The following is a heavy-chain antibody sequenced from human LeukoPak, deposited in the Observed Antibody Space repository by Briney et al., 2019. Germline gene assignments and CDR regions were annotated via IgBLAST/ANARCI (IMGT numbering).Heavy chain of an antibody. CDR2: INHSGST. CDR1: GGSFSGYY. V-gene: IGHV4-34*01. CDR3: ARGRGGGSSWYFFH. Sequence: PSETLSLTCAVYGGSFSGYYWSWIRQPPGKGLEWIGEINHSGSTNYNPSLKSRVTISVDTSKNQFSLKLSSVTAADTAVYYCARGRGGGSSWYFFHWGQGTLVTVSS. J-gene: IGHJ4*02. D-gene: IGHD6-13*01.